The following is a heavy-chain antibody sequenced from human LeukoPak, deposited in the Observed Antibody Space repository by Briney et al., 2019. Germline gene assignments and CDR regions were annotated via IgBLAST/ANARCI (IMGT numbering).Heavy chain of an antibody. Sequence: SETLSLTCAVYGGSFSGYYWSWIRQPPGKGLEWIGEINHSGSTNYNPSLKSRVTISVDTSKNQFSLKLSSVTAADTAVYYCARGSGDSSGYHDAFDIWGQGTMVTVSS. CDR2: INHSGST. CDR3: ARGSGDSSGYHDAFDI. V-gene: IGHV4-34*01. CDR1: GGSFSGYY. J-gene: IGHJ3*02. D-gene: IGHD3-22*01.